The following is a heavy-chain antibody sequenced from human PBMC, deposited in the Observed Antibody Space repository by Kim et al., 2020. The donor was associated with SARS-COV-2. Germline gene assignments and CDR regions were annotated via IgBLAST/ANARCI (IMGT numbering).Heavy chain of an antibody. CDR1: GFTFSSYW. CDR2: INSDGSST. CDR3: VKLLPECSGGSCYAYYYYGMDV. D-gene: IGHD2-15*01. J-gene: IGHJ6*02. Sequence: GGSLRLSCAASGFTFSSYWMHWVRQAPGKGLVWVSRINSDGSSTSYADSVKGRFTISRDNAKNTLYLQMNSLRAEDTAVYYCVKLLPECSGGSCYAYYYYGMDVWGQGTTVTVSS. V-gene: IGHV3-74*01.